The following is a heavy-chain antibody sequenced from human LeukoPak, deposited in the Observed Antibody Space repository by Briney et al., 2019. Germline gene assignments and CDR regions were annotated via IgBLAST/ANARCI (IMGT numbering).Heavy chain of an antibody. V-gene: IGHV3-30*18. Sequence: PGGSLRLSCAASGFTFSSYWMTWVRQAPGKGLEWVVVISYDGSNKYYADSVKGRFTISRDNSKNTLYLQMNSLRAEDTAVYYCAKAEDLVPAAMGGDNFDYWGQGTLVTVSS. J-gene: IGHJ4*02. CDR1: GFTFSSYW. CDR3: AKAEDLVPAAMGGDNFDY. CDR2: ISYDGSNK. D-gene: IGHD2-2*01.